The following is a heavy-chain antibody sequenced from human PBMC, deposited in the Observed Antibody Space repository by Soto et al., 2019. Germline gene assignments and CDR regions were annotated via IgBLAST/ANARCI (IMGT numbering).Heavy chain of an antibody. CDR3: ARDRLGWLPGVPVY. J-gene: IGHJ4*02. D-gene: IGHD5-12*01. V-gene: IGHV1-69*05. CDR1: GGTFSSYA. CDR2: IIPIFGTA. Sequence: SVKVSCKASGGTFSSYAISWVRQAPGQGLEWMGGIIPIFGTANYAQKLQGRVTMTTDTSTSTAYMELRSLRSDDTAVYYCARDRLGWLPGVPVYWGQGTLVTVSS.